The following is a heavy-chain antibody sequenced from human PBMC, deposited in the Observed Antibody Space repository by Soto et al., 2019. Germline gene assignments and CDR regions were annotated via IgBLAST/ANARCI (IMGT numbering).Heavy chain of an antibody. CDR1: GFTFSSYS. Sequence: SCAASGFTFSSYSMNWVRQAPGKGLEWVSSISSSGSYIYYADSVKGRFTISRDNAKNSLYLQMNSLRAEDTAVYYCARGPTTVYGMDVWGQGTTVTVSS. J-gene: IGHJ6*02. CDR3: ARGPTTVYGMDV. CDR2: ISSSGSYI. D-gene: IGHD4-17*01. V-gene: IGHV3-21*01.